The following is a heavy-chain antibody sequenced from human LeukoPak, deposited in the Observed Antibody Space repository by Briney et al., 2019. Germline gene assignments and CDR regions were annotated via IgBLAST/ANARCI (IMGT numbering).Heavy chain of an antibody. CDR2: IYSGGST. CDR3: AREGPPRGTFDC. V-gene: IGHV3-66*01. J-gene: IGHJ4*02. Sequence: PGGSLRLSCEASGFTVRSNHMSWVRQAPGKGLEWVSVIYSGGSTDYADSVKGRFTISRDNSKNTFYLQMDSLRAEDTVFYYCAREGPPRGTFDCWGQGTLVTVSS. CDR1: GFTVRSNH.